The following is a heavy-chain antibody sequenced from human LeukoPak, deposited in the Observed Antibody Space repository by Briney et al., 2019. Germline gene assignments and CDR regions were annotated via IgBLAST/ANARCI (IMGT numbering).Heavy chain of an antibody. CDR2: ITHAAIL. V-gene: IGHV4-34*01. J-gene: IGHJ4*02. D-gene: IGHD6-13*01. Sequence: TSETLSLTCVVSGGGSFTDYSWNWIRQSPGKGLEWVGEITHAAILNYNPSLKGRVAISVDTSKNQDSLKLDSMTAADTAMYYCARGRGEAAGLDHWGQGTLVTVSS. CDR3: ARGRGEAAGLDH. CDR1: GGGSFTDYS.